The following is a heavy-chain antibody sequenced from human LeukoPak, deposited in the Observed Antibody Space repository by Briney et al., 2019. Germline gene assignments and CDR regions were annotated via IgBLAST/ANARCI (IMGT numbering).Heavy chain of an antibody. CDR2: IYHSGST. D-gene: IGHD3-10*01. J-gene: IGHJ4*02. V-gene: IGHV4-38-2*01. CDR3: AKGRRGLDS. CDR1: GYSISSGYY. Sequence: SETLSLTCAVSGYSISSGYYWGWIRQPPGKGLEWIGSIYHSGSTYYNPSLKSRVTISVDTSKNQFSLKLSSVTAADTAVYYCAKGRRGLDSWGQGTLVTVSS.